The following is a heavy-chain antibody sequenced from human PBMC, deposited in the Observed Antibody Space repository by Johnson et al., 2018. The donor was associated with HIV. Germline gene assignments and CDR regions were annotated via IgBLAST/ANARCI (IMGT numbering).Heavy chain of an antibody. CDR3: ARGRKTVTTVRPSAFDI. V-gene: IGHV3-30-3*01. Sequence: QVQLVESGGGVVQPGRSLRLSCVASGFTFSSYTMHWVRQAPGTGLEWVAVISYDGSNKYYADSVKGRFTISRDNSKNTLYLQMNSLRAEDTAVYYCARGRKTVTTVRPSAFDIWGQGTMVTVSS. CDR1: GFTFSSYT. CDR2: ISYDGSNK. J-gene: IGHJ3*02. D-gene: IGHD4-17*01.